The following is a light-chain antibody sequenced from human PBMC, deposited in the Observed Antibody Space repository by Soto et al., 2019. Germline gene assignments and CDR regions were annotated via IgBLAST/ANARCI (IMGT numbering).Light chain of an antibody. CDR2: EVN. Sequence: SALTQPASVSASPGQSFTISCTGPRSDIGDSNFISWYHHSPGKAPRLLIYEVNNRPSGVSRRFSGSKAGNTASLTISGLLDDDEADYFCASFRSGTILVFGSGTKVTVL. V-gene: IGLV2-14*01. J-gene: IGLJ1*01. CDR3: ASFRSGTILV. CDR1: RSDIGDSNF.